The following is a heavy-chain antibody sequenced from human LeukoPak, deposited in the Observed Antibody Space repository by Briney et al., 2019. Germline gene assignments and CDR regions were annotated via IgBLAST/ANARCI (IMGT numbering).Heavy chain of an antibody. CDR3: ARRYYGSATYRLPYDY. Sequence: GGSLRLSCAASGFTFTTYWMSWVRQAPGKVLEWVANINQDGSEKYYVDSVKGRFTISRDNAENSLYLQMSSLRAEDTAVYYCARRYYGSATYRLPYDYWGQGTLVTVSS. J-gene: IGHJ4*02. CDR1: GFTFTTYW. V-gene: IGHV3-7*01. CDR2: INQDGSEK. D-gene: IGHD3-22*01.